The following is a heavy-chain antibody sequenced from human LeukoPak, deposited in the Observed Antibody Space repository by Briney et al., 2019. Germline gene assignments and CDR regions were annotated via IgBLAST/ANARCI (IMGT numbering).Heavy chain of an antibody. D-gene: IGHD6-19*01. V-gene: IGHV3-7*05. J-gene: IGHJ4*02. CDR2: TNQDGSAK. CDR3: ARSGMAVAATPWD. Sequence: GGSLRLSCAASGFTFSDFWMTWVRQAPGRGLEWVAHTNQDGSAKYSVDSVRGRSTISRDNVKKSLFLQLNILRAEDTAVYYCARSGMAVAATPWDWGQGTLVTVFS. CDR1: GFTFSDFW.